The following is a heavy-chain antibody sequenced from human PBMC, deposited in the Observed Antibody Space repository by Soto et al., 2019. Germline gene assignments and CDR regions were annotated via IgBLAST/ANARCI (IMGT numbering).Heavy chain of an antibody. D-gene: IGHD3-9*01. CDR2: ISGSGGST. J-gene: IGHJ4*02. CDR3: AKDYDILTGPNTAFDY. CDR1: GFTFSSYA. Sequence: EVQLLESGGGLVQPGGSLRLSCAASGFTFSSYAMSWVRQAPGKGLEWVSAISGSGGSTYYADSVKGRFTISRDNSKNTLYLQMNSLRAEDTAVYYCAKDYDILTGPNTAFDYWGQGTLVTVSS. V-gene: IGHV3-23*01.